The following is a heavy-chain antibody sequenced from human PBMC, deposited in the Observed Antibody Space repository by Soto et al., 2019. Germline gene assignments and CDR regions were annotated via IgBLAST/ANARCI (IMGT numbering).Heavy chain of an antibody. CDR3: ARGRGSSSWYYYYYGMDV. J-gene: IGHJ6*02. Sequence: QVQLQQWGAGLLKPSETLSLTCAVYGGSFSGYYWSWIRQPPGKGLEWIGEINHSGSTNYNPSLKSRVTIPVDTSKNQFSLKLSSVTAADTAVYYCARGRGSSSWYYYYYGMDVWGQGTTVTVSS. D-gene: IGHD6-13*01. CDR2: INHSGST. V-gene: IGHV4-34*01. CDR1: GGSFSGYY.